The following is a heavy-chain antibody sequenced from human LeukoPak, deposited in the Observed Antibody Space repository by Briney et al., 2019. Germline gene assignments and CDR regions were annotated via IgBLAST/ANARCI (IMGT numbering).Heavy chain of an antibody. Sequence: SETLSLTCTVSGGSISSSSYYWGWIRQPPGKGLEWIGSIYHSGSTYYNPSLKSRVTISVDTSKNQFSLKLSSVTAADTAVYYCATPRRGGWLFGFDYWGQGTLVTVSS. CDR3: ATPRRGGWLFGFDY. D-gene: IGHD3-9*01. J-gene: IGHJ4*02. V-gene: IGHV4-39*07. CDR2: IYHSGST. CDR1: GGSISSSSYY.